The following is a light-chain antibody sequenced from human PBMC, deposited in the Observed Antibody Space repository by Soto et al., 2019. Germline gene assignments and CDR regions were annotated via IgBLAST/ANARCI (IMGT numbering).Light chain of an antibody. CDR1: QSVSSN. J-gene: IGKJ1*01. Sequence: EIVMTQSPATLSVSPGERATLSCRASQSVSSNLAWYQQKPGQAPRLLIYGASTRATGVPARFSGSASGTEFTLTLSSLQSEDFAVYYCQHYNNWPPWTFGQGTEVEIK. CDR2: GAS. CDR3: QHYNNWPPWT. V-gene: IGKV3-15*01.